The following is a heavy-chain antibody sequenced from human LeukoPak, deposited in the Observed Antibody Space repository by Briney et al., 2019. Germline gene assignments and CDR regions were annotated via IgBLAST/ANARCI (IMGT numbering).Heavy chain of an antibody. D-gene: IGHD6-13*01. CDR3: ARVAVAGPTGWFDP. Sequence: GGSLRLSCAASGFTLNSYTLSWVRQAPGKGLEWVSSISSTSSYIHYADSVKGRFTISRDNPDNVVYLQMNSLRAEDTAVYYCARVAVAGPTGWFDPWGQGTLVTVSS. V-gene: IGHV3-21*01. J-gene: IGHJ5*02. CDR1: GFTLNSYT. CDR2: ISSTSSYI.